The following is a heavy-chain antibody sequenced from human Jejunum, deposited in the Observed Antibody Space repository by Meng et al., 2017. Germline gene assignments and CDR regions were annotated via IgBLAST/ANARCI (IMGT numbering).Heavy chain of an antibody. CDR3: ARALGAYGDSGFAY. CDR1: GGSLKDFY. Sequence: QEQLQQGGAGLLKPSETLSLPCAVSGGSLKDFYWNWIRQPPGKGLEWIGEISHSGSINYNPSLKSRVTISVDRSQNQLSLKLTSVSGTDTAVYFCARALGAYGDSGFAYWGQGALVTVSS. J-gene: IGHJ4*02. CDR2: ISHSGSI. V-gene: IGHV4-34*01. D-gene: IGHD4-17*01.